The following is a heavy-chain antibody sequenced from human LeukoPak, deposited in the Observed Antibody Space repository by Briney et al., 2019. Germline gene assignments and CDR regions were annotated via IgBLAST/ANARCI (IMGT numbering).Heavy chain of an antibody. V-gene: IGHV1-24*01. D-gene: IGHD3-22*01. J-gene: IGHJ5*02. CDR3: ATPYYDSSGYYSPWFDP. CDR2: FDPEDGET. CDR1: GYTLTELS. Sequence: ASVKVSCKVSGYTLTELSMHWVRQAPGKGREWMGGFDPEDGETIYAQKFQGRVTMTEDTSTDTAYMELSSLRSEDTAVYYCATPYYDSSGYYSPWFDPWGQGTLVTVSS.